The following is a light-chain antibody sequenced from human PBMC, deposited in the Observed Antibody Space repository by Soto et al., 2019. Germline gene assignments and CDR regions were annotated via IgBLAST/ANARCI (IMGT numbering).Light chain of an antibody. Sequence: QSALTQPASVSGSPGQSITISCTGTSSDVGAYNHVSWYQQHPGKAPKLMIYEVSNRPSGVSNRFSGSKSGNTASLTISGLQAEDEADYYCSSYTSSSTLEVFGTGTKLTVL. V-gene: IGLV2-14*01. J-gene: IGLJ1*01. CDR1: SSDVGAYNH. CDR2: EVS. CDR3: SSYTSSSTLEV.